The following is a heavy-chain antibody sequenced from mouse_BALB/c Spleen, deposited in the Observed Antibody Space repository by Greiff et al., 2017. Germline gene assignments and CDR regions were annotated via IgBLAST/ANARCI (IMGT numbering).Heavy chain of an antibody. V-gene: IGHV3-2*02. Sequence: DVKLQESGPGLVKPSQSLSLTCTVTGYSITSDYAWNWIRQFPGNKLEWMGYISYSGSTSYNPSLKSRISITRDTSKNQFFLQLNSVTTEDTATYYCARLKEDYFDYWGQGTTLTVSS. CDR1: GYSITSDYA. CDR2: ISYSGST. J-gene: IGHJ2*01. CDR3: ARLKEDYFDY.